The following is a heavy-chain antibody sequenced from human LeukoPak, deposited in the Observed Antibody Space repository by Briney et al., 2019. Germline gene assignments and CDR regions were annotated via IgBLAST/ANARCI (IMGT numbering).Heavy chain of an antibody. J-gene: IGHJ4*02. Sequence: PPGGSLRLSCAVSGFTFSNYWMHWVRQAPGKGLVWVSRINTDGSSANYADSVKGRFPTSRDNSKNTLYLQMNGLRAEDTAVYYCARSGIEMATITSVDYWGQGTLVTVSS. V-gene: IGHV3-74*01. CDR1: GFTFSNYW. CDR2: INTDGSSA. D-gene: IGHD5-24*01. CDR3: ARSGIEMATITSVDY.